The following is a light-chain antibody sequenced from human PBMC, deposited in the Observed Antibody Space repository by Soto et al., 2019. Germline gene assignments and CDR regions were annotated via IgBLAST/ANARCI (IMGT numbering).Light chain of an antibody. J-gene: IGLJ1*01. CDR1: SSDVGGYNY. CDR2: DVG. CDR3: SSYTSSSTLFYV. Sequence: QSALNQPASVSGSPGQSITISCTGTSSDVGGYNYVSWYQQHPGKAPKLMIYDVGNRPSGVSNRFSGSKSGNTASLTISGLQAEDEADYYCSSYTSSSTLFYVFGTGTKVTVL. V-gene: IGLV2-14*01.